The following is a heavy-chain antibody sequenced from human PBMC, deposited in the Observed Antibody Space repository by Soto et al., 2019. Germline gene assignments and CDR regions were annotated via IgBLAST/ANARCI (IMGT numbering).Heavy chain of an antibody. D-gene: IGHD3-16*01. CDR3: FRGAVTSRTFDY. J-gene: IGHJ4*02. CDR1: GYIIKNYW. Sequence: GESLKISCKASGYIIKNYWIGWVRQMPGQGLEWMGIVFPDDSDTGYSPSFQGHVTISVDKSISTAYVQWSSLKASDSAIYYCFRGAVTSRTFDYWGQGTLVTVSS. V-gene: IGHV5-51*01. CDR2: VFPDDSDT.